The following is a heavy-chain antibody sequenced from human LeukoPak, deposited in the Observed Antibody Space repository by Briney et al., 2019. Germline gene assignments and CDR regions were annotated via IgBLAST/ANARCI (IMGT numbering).Heavy chain of an antibody. CDR3: ATLQCSGGSCYSGSGGYYGMDV. CDR1: ACSFTSNW. D-gene: IGHD2-15*01. V-gene: IGHV5-51*01. CDR2: IYPGDSGT. J-gene: IGHJ6*04. Sequence: ESLQIFCRGAACSFTSNWIGCLRRLPRKDLEWRVVIYPGDSGTRYNPSFQGQVTISADKSINNSYLQRSSLTAADTAMYYCATLQCSGGSCYSGSGGYYGMDVWGGGTTVSVSS.